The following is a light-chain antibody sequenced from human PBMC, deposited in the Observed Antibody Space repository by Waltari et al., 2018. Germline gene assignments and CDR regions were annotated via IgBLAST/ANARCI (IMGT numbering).Light chain of an antibody. CDR3: QQVDDYPYT. J-gene: IGKJ2*01. CDR1: QGINSY. CDR2: SAS. V-gene: IGKV1-9*01. Sequence: IQLTQSPSSLSASVGDRVTITCRASQGINSYLAWYQQKPGKAPKLLIYSASSLQSGVPSRFGGSGSGTDFTLTIASLQPEDFVTYYCQQVDDYPYTFGQGTKLDI.